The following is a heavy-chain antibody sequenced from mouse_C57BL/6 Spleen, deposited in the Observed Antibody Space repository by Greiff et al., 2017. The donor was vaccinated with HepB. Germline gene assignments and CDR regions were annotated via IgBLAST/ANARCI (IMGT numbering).Heavy chain of an antibody. Sequence: QVQLQQPGAELVRPGSSVKLSCKASGYTFTSYWMDWVKQRPGQGLEWIGNIYPSDSETHYNQKFKDKATLTVDKSSSTAYMQLSSLTSEDSAVYYCARALYGSSLDYWGQGTTLTVSS. CDR2: IYPSDSET. V-gene: IGHV1-61*01. CDR1: GYTFTSYW. J-gene: IGHJ2*01. D-gene: IGHD1-1*01. CDR3: ARALYGSSLDY.